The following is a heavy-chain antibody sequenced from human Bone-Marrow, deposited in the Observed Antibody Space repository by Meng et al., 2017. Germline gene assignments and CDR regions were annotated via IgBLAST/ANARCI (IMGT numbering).Heavy chain of an antibody. CDR1: GYTFTDYF. J-gene: IGHJ4*02. CDR3: AREKSPGHFDY. Sequence: QVQLVQSGAEVINPGASLRVSCRASGYTFTDYFLHWVRQAPGQGLEWLGTINPNNGGTNYAQRFQDRVTLTRDTSTSTVYMELSSLGSEDTALYYCAREKSPGHFDYLGQGILVTVSS. V-gene: IGHV1-46*01. CDR2: INPNNGGT.